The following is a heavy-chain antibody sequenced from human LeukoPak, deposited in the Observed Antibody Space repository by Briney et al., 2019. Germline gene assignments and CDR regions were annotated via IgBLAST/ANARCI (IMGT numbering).Heavy chain of an antibody. Sequence: SETLSLTCTVSGGXISSSGYYWGWIRQPPGKGLEWNGCIYYSGSTYYNPSLKSRVTISLDTSQNQFSLTLSSVTAADTAVYYCARQQSCSGGTCYFYFDSWGQGTLVTVSS. CDR3: ARQQSCSGGTCYFYFDS. D-gene: IGHD2-15*01. V-gene: IGHV4-39*01. CDR2: IYYSGST. J-gene: IGHJ4*02. CDR1: GGXISSSGYY.